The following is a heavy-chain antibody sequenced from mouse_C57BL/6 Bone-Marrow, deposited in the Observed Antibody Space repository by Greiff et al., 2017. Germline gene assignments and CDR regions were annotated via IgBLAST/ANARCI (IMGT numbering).Heavy chain of an antibody. CDR1: GFSLTSYG. J-gene: IGHJ3*01. D-gene: IGHD2-5*01. CDR3: GRRGSNYAWFAY. Sequence: VKLMESGPGLVAPSQSLSITCTVSGFSLTSYGVDWVRQPPGKGLEWLGVIWGGGSTNYNSALLYRLSIRKDNSKSQVVLKRNSLQTDDTAMYYGGRRGSNYAWFAYWGQGTLVTVSA. CDR2: IWGGGST. V-gene: IGHV2-9*01.